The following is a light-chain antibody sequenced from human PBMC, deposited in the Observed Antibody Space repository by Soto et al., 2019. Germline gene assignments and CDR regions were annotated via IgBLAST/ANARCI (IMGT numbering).Light chain of an antibody. CDR3: QHLNTYPPWT. CDR2: AAS. V-gene: IGKV1-9*01. Sequence: DIQLTQSPSFLSASVGDKVTITCRASQGIRNYLAWYQQKPGKAPKLLIYAASTLQSGVPSRFSGSGSGTEFTLTISRLQPEDFATYYCQHLNTYPPWTFGQGTRVEIK. J-gene: IGKJ1*01. CDR1: QGIRNY.